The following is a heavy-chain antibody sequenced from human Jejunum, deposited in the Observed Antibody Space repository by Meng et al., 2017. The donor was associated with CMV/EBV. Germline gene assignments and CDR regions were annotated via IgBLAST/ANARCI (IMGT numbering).Heavy chain of an antibody. CDR2: IKQDGSEK. J-gene: IGHJ4*02. V-gene: IGHV3-7*01. CDR3: ARNARGSGY. Sequence: SCAGAGLTVSTYGMNGVRQDQGKGLEWVAKIKQDGSEKYYVDSVKGRFTISRDNAKNSLFLQMNSLRAEDTAMYYCARNARGSGYWGQGTLVTVSS. D-gene: IGHD3-10*01. CDR1: GLTVSTYG.